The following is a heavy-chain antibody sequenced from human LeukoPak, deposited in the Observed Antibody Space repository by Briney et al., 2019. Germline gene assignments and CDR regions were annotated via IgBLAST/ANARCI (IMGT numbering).Heavy chain of an antibody. D-gene: IGHD3-10*01. J-gene: IGHJ3*02. CDR3: ASEPYGSGSFLGAFDI. CDR1: DXSIRSSAYY. CDR2: IYYSGST. Sequence: SETLSLTCAVSDXSIRSSAYYWGWIRQPPGKRLEWIGSIYYSGSTYYTPSLKSRVTISIDTSKNQFSLKLSSVTAADTAVYYCASEPYGSGSFLGAFDIWGQGTMVTVSS. V-gene: IGHV4-39*01.